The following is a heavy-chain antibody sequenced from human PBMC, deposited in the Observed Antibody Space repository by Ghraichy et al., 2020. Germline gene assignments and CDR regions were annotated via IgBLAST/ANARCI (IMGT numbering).Heavy chain of an antibody. CDR3: AREERSRSSYFLDY. J-gene: IGHJ4*02. D-gene: IGHD6-13*01. CDR1: GFGFNTYS. V-gene: IGHV3-30*03. Sequence: GGSLRLSCAASGFGFNTYSMHWVRRAPGKGLEWVAVVTYDGRNKYYADSVKGRFTISRDNSKETLYLQLTSLRLEDTAVYYCAREERSRSSYFLDYWGQGALVTVSS. CDR2: VTYDGRNK.